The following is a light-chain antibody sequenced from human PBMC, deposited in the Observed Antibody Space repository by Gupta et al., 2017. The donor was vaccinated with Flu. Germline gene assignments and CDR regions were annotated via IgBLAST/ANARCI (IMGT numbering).Light chain of an antibody. V-gene: IGKV1-39*01. CDR2: AAS. CDR3: QQRDSTPRT. J-gene: IGKJ1*01. Sequence: IQMTPSPSSLSASVGDRVAITCRASQSISSYLNWYQQKPGKAPKLLIYAASRLQSGVPSRFSGSGSGTDFTLTISRRQPEDFATYYCQQRDSTPRTFGQGTKVEIK. CDR1: QSISSY.